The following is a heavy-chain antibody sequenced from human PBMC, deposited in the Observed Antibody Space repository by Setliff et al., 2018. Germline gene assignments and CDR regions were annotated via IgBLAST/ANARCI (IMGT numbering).Heavy chain of an antibody. V-gene: IGHV4-30-4*08. CDR1: GGSISSGDYY. Sequence: SETLSLTCTVSGGSISSGDYYWSWIRQPPGKGLEWIGYIYSSGSTYYNPSLKSRVSISVDTSKNQFSLKLSSVTAADTAVYYCDRGSRYYYDNLGTLDYWGQGTLVTVSS. D-gene: IGHD3-22*01. J-gene: IGHJ4*02. CDR2: IYSSGST. CDR3: DRGSRYYYDNLGTLDY.